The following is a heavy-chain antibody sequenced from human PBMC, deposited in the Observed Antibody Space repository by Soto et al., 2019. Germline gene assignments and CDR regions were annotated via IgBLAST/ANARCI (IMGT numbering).Heavy chain of an antibody. CDR3: AATSYDFWSGYSIFMDV. V-gene: IGHV3-23*01. CDR2: VSGSGGST. D-gene: IGHD3-3*01. J-gene: IGHJ6*03. Sequence: PGGSLRLSCAASGFTFNNNAMGWVRQAPGKGLEWVSTVSGSGGSTYHADSVKGRFTISRDNSKNTLYLQMNSLRSEDTAVYYCAATSYDFWSGYSIFMDVWGKGTTVTVSS. CDR1: GFTFNNNA.